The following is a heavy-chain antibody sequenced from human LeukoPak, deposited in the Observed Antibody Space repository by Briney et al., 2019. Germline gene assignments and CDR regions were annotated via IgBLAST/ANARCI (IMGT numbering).Heavy chain of an antibody. CDR2: INHSGST. V-gene: IGHV4-34*01. CDR3: ARDGPYDSSGLSYWYFDL. D-gene: IGHD3-22*01. CDR1: GGSFSGYY. J-gene: IGHJ2*01. Sequence: SETLSLTCAVYGGSFSGYYWSWIRQPPGKGLEWIGEINHSGSTNYNPSLKSRVTISVDTSKNQFSLKLSSVTAADTAVYYCARDGPYDSSGLSYWYFDLWGRGTLVTVSS.